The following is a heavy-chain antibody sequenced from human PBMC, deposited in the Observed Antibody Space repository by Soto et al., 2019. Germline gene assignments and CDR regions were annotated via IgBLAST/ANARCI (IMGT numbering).Heavy chain of an antibody. CDR2: IYYSGST. CDR1: GGSISSSSYY. CDR3: ARHPPSGSYYYFDY. Sequence: SETLSLTCTVSGGSISSSSYYWGWIRQPPGKGLEWIGSIYYSGSTYYNPSLKSRVTISVDTSTNQFSLKLSSVTAADAAVYYCARHPPSGSYYYFDYWGQGTLVTVSS. V-gene: IGHV4-39*01. D-gene: IGHD1-26*01. J-gene: IGHJ4*02.